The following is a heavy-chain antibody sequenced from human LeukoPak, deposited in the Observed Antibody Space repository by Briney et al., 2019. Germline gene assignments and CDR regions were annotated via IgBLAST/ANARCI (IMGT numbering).Heavy chain of an antibody. V-gene: IGHV4-34*01. CDR3: AGEARHYYYYGMDV. CDR2: INHSGST. J-gene: IGHJ6*02. D-gene: IGHD3-10*01. CDR1: GGSLSGYY. Sequence: SETLSLTCAVYGGSLSGYYWSWIRQPPGKGLEWIGEINHSGSTNYNPSLKSRVTISVDTSKNQFSLKLSSVTAADTAVYYCAGEARHYYYYGMDVWGQGTTVTVSS.